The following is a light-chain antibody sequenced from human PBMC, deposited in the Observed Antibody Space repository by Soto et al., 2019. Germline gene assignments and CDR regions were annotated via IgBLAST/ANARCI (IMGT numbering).Light chain of an antibody. V-gene: IGKV3-20*01. CDR3: QQYGSSPPIT. CDR1: QSVSRY. J-gene: IGKJ5*01. Sequence: EIVLTQSPATLSLSPGERATLSCRASQSVSRYLAWYQQKPGQAPRLLIYDASRRANGVPDRFSASGSGTDFTLTISRLEPEDFAVYYCQQYGSSPPITFGQGTRLEIK. CDR2: DAS.